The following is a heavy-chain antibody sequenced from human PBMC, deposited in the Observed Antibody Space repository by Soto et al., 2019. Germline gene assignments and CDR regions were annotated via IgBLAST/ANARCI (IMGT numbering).Heavy chain of an antibody. V-gene: IGHV4-31*03. Sequence: TSETLSLTCTVSGGSISSGGYYWSWIRQHPGKGLEWIGYIYYSGSTYYNPSLKSRVTISVDTSKNQLSLKLSSVTAAYTAVYYCAREFQTKDIVVVPAAHDAFDIWGQGTMVTVSS. CDR3: AREFQTKDIVVVPAAHDAFDI. CDR1: GGSISSGGYY. CDR2: IYYSGST. J-gene: IGHJ3*02. D-gene: IGHD2-2*01.